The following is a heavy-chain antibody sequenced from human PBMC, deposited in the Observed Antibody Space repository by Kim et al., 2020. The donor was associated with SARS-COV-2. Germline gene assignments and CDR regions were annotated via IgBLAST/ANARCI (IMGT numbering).Heavy chain of an antibody. CDR1: GYTFISYY. Sequence: ASVKVSCKASGYTFISYYIHWVRQAPGQGLEWMGIINPSGGSTTYAQKFQGRVTITRDTSTSTVYMELSSLRSEDTAVYHCTRDHGYCSGDSCRRGAIDI. CDR2: INPSGGST. J-gene: IGHJ3*02. D-gene: IGHD2-15*01. V-gene: IGHV1-46*01. CDR3: TRDHGYCSGDSCRRGAIDI.